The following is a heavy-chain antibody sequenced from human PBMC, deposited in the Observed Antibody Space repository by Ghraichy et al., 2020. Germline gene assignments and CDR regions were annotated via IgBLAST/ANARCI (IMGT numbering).Heavy chain of an antibody. CDR2: IYHSGST. V-gene: IGHV4-38-2*02. Sequence: SETLSLTCAVSGYSISSGYYWGWIRQPPGKGLEWIGSIYHSGSTYYNPSLKSRVTISVDTSKNQFSLKLSSVTAADTAVYYCARDGGELPVEDNWFDPWGQGTLVTVSS. J-gene: IGHJ5*02. CDR1: GYSISSGYY. CDR3: ARDGGELPVEDNWFDP. D-gene: IGHD1-26*01.